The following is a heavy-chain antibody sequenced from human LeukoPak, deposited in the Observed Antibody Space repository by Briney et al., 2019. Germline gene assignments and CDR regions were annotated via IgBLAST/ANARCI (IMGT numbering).Heavy chain of an antibody. CDR1: GFTFSSYA. Sequence: GGSLRLSCAASGFTFSSYAMSWVRQAPGKGLEWVSAISGSGGSTYYADSVKGRFTISRDNSKNTLYLQMNSLRAEDTAVYYCAKPPFNVWGGYVDAFDIWGQGTMVTVFS. CDR3: AKPPFNVWGGYVDAFDI. D-gene: IGHD3-16*01. J-gene: IGHJ3*02. V-gene: IGHV3-23*01. CDR2: ISGSGGST.